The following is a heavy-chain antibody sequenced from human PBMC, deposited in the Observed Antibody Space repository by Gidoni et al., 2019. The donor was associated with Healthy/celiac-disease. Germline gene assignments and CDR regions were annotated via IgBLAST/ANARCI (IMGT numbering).Heavy chain of an antibody. CDR1: GFTFSSYA. Sequence: EVQLLESGGGLVQPGGSLRLSCAASGFTFSSYAMRWVRQAPGKGLEWVSAISGSGGSTYYADYVKGRFTISRDNSKNTLYLQMNSLRAEDTAVYYCASQGIMSPPGYFDLWGRGTLVTVSS. J-gene: IGHJ2*01. CDR2: ISGSGGST. CDR3: ASQGIMSPPGYFDL. V-gene: IGHV3-23*01.